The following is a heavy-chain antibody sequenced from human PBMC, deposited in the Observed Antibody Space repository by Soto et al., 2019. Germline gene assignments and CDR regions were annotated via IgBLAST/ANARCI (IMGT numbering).Heavy chain of an antibody. CDR2: IYYSGSI. CDR1: GGSFGGYY. Sequence: PSETLSLTCTVSGGSFGGYYWSWIRQPPGKGLEWIGYIYYSGSINYNPSLKSRVTISVDTSKNQFSLKLSSVTAADTAVYYCARYSSSWYYFDYWGQGTLVTVSS. D-gene: IGHD6-13*01. J-gene: IGHJ4*02. CDR3: ARYSSSWYYFDY. V-gene: IGHV4-59*01.